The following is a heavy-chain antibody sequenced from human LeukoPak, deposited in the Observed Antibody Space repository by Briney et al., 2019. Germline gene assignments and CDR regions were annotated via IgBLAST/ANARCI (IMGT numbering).Heavy chain of an antibody. CDR3: AKTAWELGYCSSTSCYHFDC. D-gene: IGHD2-2*01. CDR1: GFTFSTYG. Sequence: GGSLRLSCAASGFTFSTYGMHWVRQAPGKGLEGVAVISYDGSNKYYADSVKGRFTISRDNSKNTLYLQMNSLRAEDTAVYYCAKTAWELGYCSSTSCYHFDCWGQGTLVTVSS. J-gene: IGHJ4*02. V-gene: IGHV3-30*18. CDR2: ISYDGSNK.